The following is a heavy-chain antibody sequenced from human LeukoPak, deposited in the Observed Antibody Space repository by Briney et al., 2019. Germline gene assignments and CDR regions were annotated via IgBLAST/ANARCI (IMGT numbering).Heavy chain of an antibody. CDR1: GGSFSGYY. CDR2: INHSGST. V-gene: IGHV4-34*01. J-gene: IGHJ6*02. Sequence: PSETLSLTCAVYGGSFSGYYWSWIRQPPGKGLEWIGEINHSGSTNYNPSLKSRVTISVDTSKNQFSLKLSSVTAADTAVYYCARRRFLEWLSRIPNYGMDVWGQGTTVTVSS. CDR3: ARRRFLEWLSRIPNYGMDV. D-gene: IGHD3-3*01.